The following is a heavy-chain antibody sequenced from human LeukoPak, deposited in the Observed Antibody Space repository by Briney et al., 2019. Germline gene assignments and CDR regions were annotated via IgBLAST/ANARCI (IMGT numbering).Heavy chain of an antibody. CDR3: ARDRTVPAKRNYYYYMDV. V-gene: IGHV3-20*04. Sequence: GGSLRLSCAASGFTFDDYGMSWVRQAPGKGLEWVSGINWNGGSTGYADSVKGRFTISRDNAKNSLYLQMNSLRAEDTALYYCARDRTVPAKRNYYYYMDVWGQGTLVTVSS. CDR2: INWNGGST. J-gene: IGHJ6*03. D-gene: IGHD4-11*01. CDR1: GFTFDDYG.